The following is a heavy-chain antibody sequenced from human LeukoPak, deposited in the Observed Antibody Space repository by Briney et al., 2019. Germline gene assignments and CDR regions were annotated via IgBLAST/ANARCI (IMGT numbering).Heavy chain of an antibody. CDR2: ISGSGGST. CDR3: AKTSGSSSWYLYGY. Sequence: GSLGLSCAASGFTFSSYAMSWVRQAPGKGLEWVSAISGSGGSTYYADSVKGRFTISRDNSKNTLYLQMNSLRAEDTAVYYCAKTSGSSSWYLYGYWGQGTLVTVSS. D-gene: IGHD6-13*01. J-gene: IGHJ4*02. CDR1: GFTFSSYA. V-gene: IGHV3-23*01.